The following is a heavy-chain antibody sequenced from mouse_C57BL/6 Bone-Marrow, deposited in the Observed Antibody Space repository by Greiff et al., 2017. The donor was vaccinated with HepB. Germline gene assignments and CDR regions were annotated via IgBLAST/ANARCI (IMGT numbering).Heavy chain of an antibody. J-gene: IGHJ1*03. CDR1: GYTFTDYY. CDR3: ARDSQHYYGSSYWYFDV. D-gene: IGHD1-1*01. Sequence: EVQLQQSGPELVKPGASVKISCKASGYTFTDYYMNWVKQSHGKSLEWIGDINPNNGGTSYNQKFKGKATLTVDKSSSTAYMELRSLTSEDSAVYYCARDSQHYYGSSYWYFDVWGTGTTVTVSS. CDR2: INPNNGGT. V-gene: IGHV1-26*01.